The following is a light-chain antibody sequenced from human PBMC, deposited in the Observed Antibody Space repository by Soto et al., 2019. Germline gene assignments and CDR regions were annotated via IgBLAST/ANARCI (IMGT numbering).Light chain of an antibody. Sequence: EIVMTQSPVTLSVSPGERATLSCRASQSVSTNLAWYQQKPGQAPRLLIYAGSTRATGIPDRFSGSGSGTDFTLTISRLEPEEVAVYYCQQRSNWPPVTFGGGTKGDIK. J-gene: IGKJ4*01. CDR3: QQRSNWPPVT. V-gene: IGKV3D-20*02. CDR2: AGS. CDR1: QSVSTN.